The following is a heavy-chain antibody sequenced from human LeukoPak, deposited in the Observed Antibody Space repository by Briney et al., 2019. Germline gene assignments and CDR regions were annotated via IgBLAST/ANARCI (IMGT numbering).Heavy chain of an antibody. CDR2: INHSGST. CDR1: GGSFSGYY. D-gene: IGHD4-17*01. J-gene: IGHJ4*02. Sequence: PSETLSLTCAVYGGSFSGYYWSWIRQPPGKGLEWIGEINHSGSTNYHPSLKSRVTISVDTSKNQFSLKLSSVTAADTAVYYCARATTVTDLAFDYWGQGTLVTVSS. V-gene: IGHV4-34*01. CDR3: ARATTVTDLAFDY.